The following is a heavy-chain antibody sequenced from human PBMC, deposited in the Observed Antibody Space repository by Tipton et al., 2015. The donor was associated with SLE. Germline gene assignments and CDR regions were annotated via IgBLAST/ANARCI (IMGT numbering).Heavy chain of an antibody. J-gene: IGHJ4*02. CDR1: GGSISSRDYH. CDR2: ISHTGRS. CDR3: ARHDYDDNGYYMQYFDY. Sequence: LRLSCTVSGGSISSRDYHWGWIRQPPGKGLEWLGSISHTGRSYYNTSLQTRITMSLDTSRNQVFLRLRSVTAADTAIYYCARHDYDDNGYYMQYFDYWGQGTLVTVSS. V-gene: IGHV4-39*01. D-gene: IGHD3-22*01.